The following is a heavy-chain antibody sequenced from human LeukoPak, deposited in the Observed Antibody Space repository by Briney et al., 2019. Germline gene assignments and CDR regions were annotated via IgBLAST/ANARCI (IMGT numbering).Heavy chain of an antibody. CDR3: AREGTGGQWLATLFYYYYMDV. J-gene: IGHJ6*03. D-gene: IGHD6-19*01. CDR1: GFTFSSYG. CDR2: ISGSGGST. Sequence: GGSLRLSCAASGFTFSSYGMSWVRQAPGKGLEWVSAISGSGGSTYYADSVKGRFTISRDNAKNSLYLQMNSLRAEDTALYYCAREGTGGQWLATLFYYYYMDVWGKGTTVTISS. V-gene: IGHV3-23*01.